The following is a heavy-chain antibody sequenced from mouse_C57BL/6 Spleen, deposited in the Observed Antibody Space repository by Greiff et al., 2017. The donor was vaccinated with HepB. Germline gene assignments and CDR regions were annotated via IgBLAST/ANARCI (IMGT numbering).Heavy chain of an antibody. CDR1: GYTFSSST. Sequence: QVQLQQSRAELSRPLASVKMSSQTSGYTFSSSTMHCVKPRPGQGLEWIGYINPSSGYTNYNQKYKDKATLTADKSSSTAYMHLSSLTSEDSAVYYGARGGYYYGSSPAWFAYWGQGTLVTVSA. CDR3: ARGGYYYGSSPAWFAY. V-gene: IGHV1-4*01. D-gene: IGHD1-1*01. J-gene: IGHJ3*01. CDR2: INPSSGYT.